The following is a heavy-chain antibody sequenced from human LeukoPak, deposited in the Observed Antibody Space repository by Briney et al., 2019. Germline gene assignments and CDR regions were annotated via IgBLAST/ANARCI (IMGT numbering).Heavy chain of an antibody. D-gene: IGHD3-3*01. CDR1: GYTFTSYY. J-gene: IGHJ3*02. CDR3: ARDGERYYDFWSGYSPGGAFDI. Sequence: ASVKVSCKASGYTFTSYYMHWVRQAPGQGLEWMGVINPSGGSTSYAQKFQGRVTMTRDTSTSTVYMELSSLRSEDTAVYYCARDGERYYDFWSGYSPGGAFDIWGQGTMVTVSS. V-gene: IGHV1-46*01. CDR2: INPSGGST.